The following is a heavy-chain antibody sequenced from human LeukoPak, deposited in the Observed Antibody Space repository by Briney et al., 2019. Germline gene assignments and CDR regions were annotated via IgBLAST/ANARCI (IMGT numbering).Heavy chain of an antibody. Sequence: PSETLSLTCTVSGGSISSYYWSWIRQPAGKGRDWIGRIYTSGSTNYNHSIKSRVTMSVDTSKTQFSLQLSSVTAADTAVYYCARGLLYCSSTSCYGYYYYYGMDVWGQGTTVTVSS. D-gene: IGHD2-2*01. CDR2: IYTSGST. J-gene: IGHJ6*02. CDR1: GGSISSYY. V-gene: IGHV4-4*07. CDR3: ARGLLYCSSTSCYGYYYYYGMDV.